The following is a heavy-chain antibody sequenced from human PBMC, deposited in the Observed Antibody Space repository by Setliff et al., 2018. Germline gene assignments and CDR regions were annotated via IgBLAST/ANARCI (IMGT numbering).Heavy chain of an antibody. Sequence: SETLSLTCTVPGDSISSFSYYWGWIRQPPGKGLEWIGTIYDSGKTYYNPSLKSRVTISVDTSKNQFSLKLNSVTAADTGVYYCASCRFQVPYNYWGQGTLFTVSS. CDR3: ASCRFQVPYNY. D-gene: IGHD2-2*02. CDR1: GDSISSFSYY. CDR2: IYDSGKT. V-gene: IGHV4-39*01. J-gene: IGHJ4*02.